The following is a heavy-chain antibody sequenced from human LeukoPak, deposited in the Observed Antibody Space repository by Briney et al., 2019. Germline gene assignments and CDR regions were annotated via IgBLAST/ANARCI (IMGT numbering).Heavy chain of an antibody. CDR3: AKQWLAGS. J-gene: IGHJ4*02. CDR2: IDEGDGTT. D-gene: IGHD6-19*01. CDR1: GFTFSSHA. V-gene: IGHV3-23*01. Sequence: RPGGSLRLSCAASGFTFSSHAMNWVRQAPGKGLEWVSAIDEGDGTTHYADSVKGRFTISRDDSKNTLYLQLSSLRVEDTAVYYCAKQWLAGSWGQGTLVTVSS.